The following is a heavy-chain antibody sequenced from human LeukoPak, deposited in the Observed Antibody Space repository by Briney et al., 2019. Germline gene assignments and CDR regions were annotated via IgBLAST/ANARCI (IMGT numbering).Heavy chain of an antibody. Sequence: ASVKVSCKASGYIFIDHYMHWVRQAPGQGVGWMGWINPDSGDTNYAQKFQGGVTMTRDTSNRTAYLGLGGLRSDATAVYYCARTGDPAYDAFDIWGQGTLVTVSS. J-gene: IGHJ3*02. CDR1: GYIFIDHY. CDR2: INPDSGDT. D-gene: IGHD7-27*01. CDR3: ARTGDPAYDAFDI. V-gene: IGHV1-2*02.